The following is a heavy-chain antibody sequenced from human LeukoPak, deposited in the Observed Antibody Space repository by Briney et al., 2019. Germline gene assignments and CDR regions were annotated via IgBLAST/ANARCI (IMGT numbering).Heavy chain of an antibody. Sequence: PSETLSLTCTVSGGSISSYYWSWIRQPPGKRLEWIGYIYHSGSTNYNSSLKSRVTISVDTSKNQFSLKLSSVTAADTAVYYCARGLPGYSSGWYYFDYWGQGTLVTVSS. D-gene: IGHD6-19*01. V-gene: IGHV4-59*08. CDR1: GGSISSYY. J-gene: IGHJ4*02. CDR3: ARGLPGYSSGWYYFDY. CDR2: IYHSGST.